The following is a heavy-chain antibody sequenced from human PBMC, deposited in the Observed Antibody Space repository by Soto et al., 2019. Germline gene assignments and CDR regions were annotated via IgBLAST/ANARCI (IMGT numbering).Heavy chain of an antibody. CDR3: ARRDRYYYVDY. CDR1: GGSISSSSYY. J-gene: IGHJ4*02. Sequence: SETLSLTCTVSGGSISSSSYYWGWIRQPPGKGLEWIGSIYYSGSTYYNPSLKSRVTISVDTSKNQFSLKLSSVTAADTAVYYCARRDRYYYVDYWGQGTLVTVSS. CDR2: IYYSGST. D-gene: IGHD3-10*01. V-gene: IGHV4-39*01.